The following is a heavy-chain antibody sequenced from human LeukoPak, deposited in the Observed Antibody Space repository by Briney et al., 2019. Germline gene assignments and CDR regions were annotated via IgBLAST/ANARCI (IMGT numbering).Heavy chain of an antibody. CDR1: GFTFNNYA. CDR3: ARDGIVGSPLFKFDY. CDR2: ISFDGGNK. D-gene: IGHD1-26*01. Sequence: GGSLRLSCAASGFTFNNYAIHWVRQAPGKGLEWVAIISFDGGNKCYADSVKGRFTISRDNSKNTLYLQMNSLRAEDTAVYYCARDGIVGSPLFKFDYWGQGTLVTVSS. V-gene: IGHV3-30-3*01. J-gene: IGHJ4*02.